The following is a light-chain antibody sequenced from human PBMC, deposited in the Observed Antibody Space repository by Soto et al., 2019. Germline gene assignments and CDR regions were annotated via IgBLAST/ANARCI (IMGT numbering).Light chain of an antibody. Sequence: DILLTQSPSTLSSSVGDRITIPCRASQSIIRSFAWYQQKPGTAPKLLMYTASTFESGLPSRFSGSGSATEFPTTISSLPPDDVATYHRQQYDTFPRTFGQGTKVDIK. CDR3: QQYDTFPRT. J-gene: IGKJ1*01. CDR1: QSIIRS. CDR2: TAS. V-gene: IGKV1-5*03.